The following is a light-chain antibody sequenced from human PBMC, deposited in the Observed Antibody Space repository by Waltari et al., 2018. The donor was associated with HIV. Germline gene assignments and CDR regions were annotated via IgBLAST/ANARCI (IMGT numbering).Light chain of an antibody. CDR1: SSDVGGYNY. CDR2: DVS. CDR3: SSYTSSSTYVV. Sequence: SPGQSITISCTGTSSDVGGYNYVSWYQQHPGKAPKLMIYDVSNRPSGVSNRFSGSKSGNTASLTISVLQAEDEADYYCSSYTSSSTYVVFGGGTKLTVL. J-gene: IGLJ2*01. V-gene: IGLV2-14*03.